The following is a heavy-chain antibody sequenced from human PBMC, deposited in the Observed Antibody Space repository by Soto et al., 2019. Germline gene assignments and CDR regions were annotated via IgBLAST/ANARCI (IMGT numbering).Heavy chain of an antibody. J-gene: IGHJ3*02. CDR3: ARVVVAALDAFDI. CDR1: GFTFSDYY. D-gene: IGHD2-15*01. CDR2: ITSSGSTI. V-gene: IGHV3-11*01. Sequence: GGSLRLSCAASGFTFSDYYMSWIRQAPGKGLEWVSYITSSGSTIYYADSVKGRFTISRDNAKNSLYLQMNSLRAEDTAVYYCARVVVAALDAFDIWGQGTMVTVSS.